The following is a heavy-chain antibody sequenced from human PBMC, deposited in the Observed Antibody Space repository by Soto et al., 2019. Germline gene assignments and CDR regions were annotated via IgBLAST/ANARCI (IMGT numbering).Heavy chain of an antibody. Sequence: GASVKVSCKVSGYTLTELSMHWVRQAPGKGLEWMGGFDPEDGETIYAQKFQGRVTMTEDTSTDTAYMELSSLRSEDTAVYYCATPRSSSWYFDAFDIWGQGTMVTVSS. J-gene: IGHJ3*02. CDR3: ATPRSSSWYFDAFDI. CDR1: GYTLTELS. V-gene: IGHV1-24*01. CDR2: FDPEDGET. D-gene: IGHD6-13*01.